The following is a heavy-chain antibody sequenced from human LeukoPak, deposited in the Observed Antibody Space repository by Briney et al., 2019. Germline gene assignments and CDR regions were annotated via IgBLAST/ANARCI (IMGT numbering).Heavy chain of an antibody. CDR3: ARVPLHPTISHLDY. V-gene: IGHV3-53*04. CDR1: GFIVSSNY. D-gene: IGHD1-14*01. J-gene: IGHJ4*02. CDR2: IYNDGRA. Sequence: PGGSLRISCSASGFIVSSNYMSWVRQAPGKGLEWISVIYNDGRAFYADSVKGRFTISRHNSNNTLYLQMNSLRTEGTAVYYCARVPLHPTISHLDYWGQGTLVTVSS.